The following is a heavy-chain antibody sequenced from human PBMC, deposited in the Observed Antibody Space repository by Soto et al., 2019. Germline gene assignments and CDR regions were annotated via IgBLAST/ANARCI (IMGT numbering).Heavy chain of an antibody. CDR2: IKQDGSEK. Sequence: GGSLRLSCAASGFTFSSCWMSWVRQAPGKGLEWVANIKQDGSEKYYVDSVKGRFTISRDNAKNSLYLQMNSLRAEDTAVYYCARDEYSSGWYPYWGQGTLVTVSS. V-gene: IGHV3-7*01. J-gene: IGHJ4*02. CDR1: GFTFSSCW. CDR3: ARDEYSSGWYPY. D-gene: IGHD6-19*01.